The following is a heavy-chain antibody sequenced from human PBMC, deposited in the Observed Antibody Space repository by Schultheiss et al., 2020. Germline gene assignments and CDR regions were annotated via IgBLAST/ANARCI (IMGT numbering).Heavy chain of an antibody. CDR2: ISASSIDI. J-gene: IGHJ6*03. Sequence: GGSLRLSCEASGFTFSSSSMNWVRQAPGKGLEWVSSISASSIDIYYADSVKGRFTVSRDNARNSLFLDMSFLSAEDTALYYCARDQTFEHGSRGVGNYFYYYLDVWGKGTTVTVSS. V-gene: IGHV3-21*01. CDR1: GFTFSSSS. CDR3: ARDQTFEHGSRGVGNYFYYYLDV. D-gene: IGHD2-15*01.